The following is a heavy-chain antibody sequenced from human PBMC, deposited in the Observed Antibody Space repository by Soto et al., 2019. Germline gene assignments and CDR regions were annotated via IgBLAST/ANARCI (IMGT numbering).Heavy chain of an antibody. V-gene: IGHV4-59*01. D-gene: IGHD2-2*01. CDR3: AKDGETYCSSSSCPIDS. J-gene: IGHJ4*02. CDR1: GGTIGRKF. Sequence: PSETLSLTCTVSGGTIGRKFWSWIRQSPGRGLECIGYIYHSGSTYYNPSLNGRLTISVNTSKNQVSLILTSVTAADPAVYFCAKDGETYCSSSSCPIDSWGQGTLVTVSS. CDR2: IYHSGST.